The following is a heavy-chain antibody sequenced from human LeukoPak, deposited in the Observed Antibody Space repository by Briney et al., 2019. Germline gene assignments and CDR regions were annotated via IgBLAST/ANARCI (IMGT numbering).Heavy chain of an antibody. CDR3: ARGPRGYSYAPGNWFDP. CDR2: INPNSGGT. Sequence: GASVKVSFKASGYTFSGYYMHWVRQAPRQGLEWVVCINPNSGGTNYAQKFQGRVTMTRDTSISTAYMELSRLRSDDTAVYYCARGPRGYSYAPGNWFDPWGQGTLVTVSS. CDR1: GYTFSGYY. D-gene: IGHD5-18*01. V-gene: IGHV1-2*02. J-gene: IGHJ5*02.